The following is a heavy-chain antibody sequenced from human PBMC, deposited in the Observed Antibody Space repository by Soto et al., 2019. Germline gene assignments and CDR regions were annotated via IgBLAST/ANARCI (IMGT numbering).Heavy chain of an antibody. CDR1: GFTFSSYW. CDR2: IKQDGSEK. CDR3: ARTPIVATINGDSNYYFDY. D-gene: IGHD5-12*01. J-gene: IGHJ4*02. V-gene: IGHV3-7*01. Sequence: GGSLRLSCAASGFTFSSYWMSWVRQAPGKGLEWVANIKQDGSEKYYVDSVKGRFTISRDNAKNSLYLQLNGLRAEDTAVYYCARTPIVATINGDSNYYFDYWGQGTLVTVSS.